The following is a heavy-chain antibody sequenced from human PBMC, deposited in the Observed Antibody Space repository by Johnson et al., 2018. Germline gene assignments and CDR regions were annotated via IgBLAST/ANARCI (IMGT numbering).Heavy chain of an antibody. V-gene: IGHV3-48*01. CDR1: GFTFSSYS. J-gene: IGHJ5*02. CDR3: ARDLRVAVDGIHWFDP. D-gene: IGHD6-19*01. CDR2: ISSSSSII. Sequence: VQLVQSGGGLVQXGGSLRLXCAASGFTFSSYSMNWVRQAPGKGLEWVSYISSSSSIISSADSVKGRIPISRDNGKNSLYMQMNTLRAADTAVYYWARDLRVAVDGIHWFDPWGQGTLVTVSS.